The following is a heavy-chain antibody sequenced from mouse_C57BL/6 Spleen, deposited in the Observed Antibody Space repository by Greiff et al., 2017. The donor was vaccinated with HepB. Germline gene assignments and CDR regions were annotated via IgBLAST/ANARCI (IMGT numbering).Heavy chain of an antibody. CDR2: IHPNSGST. J-gene: IGHJ3*01. V-gene: IGHV1-64*01. D-gene: IGHD1-1*01. Sequence: VQLQQPGAELVKPGASVKLSCKASGYTFTSYWMHWVKQRPGQGLEWIGMIHPNSGSTNYNEKFKSKATLTVDKSSSTAYMQLSSLTSEDSAVYYCARSLLVTTVVATDAYWGQGTLVTVSA. CDR1: GYTFTSYW. CDR3: ARSLLVTTVVATDAY.